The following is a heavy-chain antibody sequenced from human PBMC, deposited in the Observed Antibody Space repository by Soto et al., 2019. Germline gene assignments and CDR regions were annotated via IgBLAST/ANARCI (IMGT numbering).Heavy chain of an antibody. CDR3: AHTPDPGGLLYFQH. J-gene: IGHJ1*01. CDR2: IYWDDDK. D-gene: IGHD2-21*01. CDR1: GLSLSTSGVG. V-gene: IGHV2-5*02. Sequence: QITLKESGPTLVKPTQTLTLTCTFSGLSLSTSGVGVGWIRQPPGKALEWLALIYWDDDKRYSPSLKSRLTITKDTFKHQLVLTMTNMDAVDTATYYCAHTPDPGGLLYFQHWGQGTLVTVSS.